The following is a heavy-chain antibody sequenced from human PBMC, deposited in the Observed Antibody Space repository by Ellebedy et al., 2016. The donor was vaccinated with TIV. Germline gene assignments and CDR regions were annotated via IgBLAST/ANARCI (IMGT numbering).Heavy chain of an antibody. V-gene: IGHV4-34*01. D-gene: IGHD3-10*01. CDR1: GGSFSGYY. Sequence: SETLSLXXAVYGGSFSGYYWSWIRQPPGKGLEWIGEIYHSGSTNYNPSLKSRVTISVDTSKNQFSLKLSSVTAADTAVYYCARHYRSPVRTYYFDYWGQGTLVTVSS. CDR3: ARHYRSPVRTYYFDY. CDR2: IYHSGST. J-gene: IGHJ4*02.